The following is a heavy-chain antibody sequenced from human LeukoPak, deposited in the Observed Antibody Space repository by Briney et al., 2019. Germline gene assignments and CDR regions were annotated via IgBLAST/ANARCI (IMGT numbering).Heavy chain of an antibody. Sequence: PGGSLRLSCAASGFTFSSYGMHWVRQAPGKGLEWVAVISYDGSNKYYADSVKGRFTISRDNSKNTLYLQMNSLRAEDTAVYYCAKDWEYSSGWYDYWGQGTLVTVSS. CDR2: ISYDGSNK. CDR3: AKDWEYSSGWYDY. CDR1: GFTFSSYG. J-gene: IGHJ4*02. V-gene: IGHV3-30*18. D-gene: IGHD6-19*01.